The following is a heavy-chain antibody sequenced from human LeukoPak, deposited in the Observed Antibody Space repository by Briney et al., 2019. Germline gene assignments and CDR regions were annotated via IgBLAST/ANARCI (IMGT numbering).Heavy chain of an antibody. D-gene: IGHD6-19*01. CDR1: GGSISSYY. CDR3: ARQPGNSGWFYYFDY. V-gene: IGHV4-59*08. Sequence: SETLSLTCTVSGGSISSYYWSWIRQPPGKGLEWIGYIYYSGNTNYNPSLKSRVTISVDTSKNQFSLKLSSVTATDTAVYYCARQPGNSGWFYYFDYWGQGTLVTVS. J-gene: IGHJ4*02. CDR2: IYYSGNT.